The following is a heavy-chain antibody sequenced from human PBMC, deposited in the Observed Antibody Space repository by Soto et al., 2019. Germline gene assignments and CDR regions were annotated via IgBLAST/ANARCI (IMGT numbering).Heavy chain of an antibody. D-gene: IGHD6-19*01. V-gene: IGHV3-23*01. CDR2: ISGSGGGT. CDR3: AKGKTSGWYYFDY. CDR1: GFTFSSYA. J-gene: IGHJ4*02. Sequence: GGSLRLSCAASGFTFSSYAMSWVRQAPGKGLEWVSSISGSGGGTYYADSVKGRFTFSRDNSKNTLHLQMNSLRAEDTAIYYCAKGKTSGWYYFDYWGQGALVT.